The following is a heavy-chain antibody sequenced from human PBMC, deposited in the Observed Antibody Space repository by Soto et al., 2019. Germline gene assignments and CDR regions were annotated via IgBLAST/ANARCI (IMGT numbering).Heavy chain of an antibody. V-gene: IGHV4-39*01. D-gene: IGHD3-3*01. CDR2: SFYRGST. CDR3: ATADGFGVVTPFFEY. CDR1: GGSISSRSHY. J-gene: IGHJ4*02. Sequence: QLQLQESGPGLVKPSETLSLTCTVSGGSISSRSHYWGWIRQSPGKHLEWIGSSFYRGSTHYNPSLKPRVTTPADTPKHQVSLKLSSVTAADTAVYSCATADGFGVVTPFFEYWGQGILVTVSS.